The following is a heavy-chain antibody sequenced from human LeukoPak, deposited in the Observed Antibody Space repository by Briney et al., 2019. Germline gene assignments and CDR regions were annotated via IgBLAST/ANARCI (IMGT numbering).Heavy chain of an antibody. CDR2: IYPGDSVT. V-gene: IGHV5-51*01. CDR1: GYSFTSYW. D-gene: IGHD6-13*01. Sequence: GESLKISCKGSGYSFTSYWIGWVRQVPGKGLEWMGVIYPGDSVTRYSPSFQGQVTILADKSINTAYLQWSSLKASDTAMYYCARRAAGSWWFDPWGQGTLVTVSS. CDR3: ARRAAGSWWFDP. J-gene: IGHJ5*02.